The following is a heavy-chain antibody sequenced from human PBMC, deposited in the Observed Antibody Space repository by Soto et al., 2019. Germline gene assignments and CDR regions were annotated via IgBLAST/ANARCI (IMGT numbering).Heavy chain of an antibody. CDR2: INPHSGDT. J-gene: IGHJ6*02. D-gene: IGHD5-12*01. CDR3: ARGRTINYFGMDV. V-gene: IGHV1-2*02. CDR1: GYTFTDSY. Sequence: ASVKVSCKASGYTFTDSYIHWVRQAPGQRLEWMGWINPHSGDTHYAENFQGTITVTRDTSTSTAYMEMTGLRSDDTAVYYCARGRTINYFGMDVWGLGTTVTVSS.